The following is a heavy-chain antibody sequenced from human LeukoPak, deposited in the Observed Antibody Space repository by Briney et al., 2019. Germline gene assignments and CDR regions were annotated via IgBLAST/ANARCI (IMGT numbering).Heavy chain of an antibody. CDR2: IGTAGDT. CDR1: GFTFSSYW. V-gene: IGHV3-13*01. CDR3: ARGAGGGSWKYNWFDP. J-gene: IGHJ5*02. Sequence: GGSLRLSCAAPGFTFSSYWMHWVRQATGKALEWVSGIGTAGDTYYAGSVKGRFTISREDAKNSLSLQMNSLRAGDTAVYYCARGAGGGSWKYNWFDPWGQGTLVTVSS. D-gene: IGHD2-15*01.